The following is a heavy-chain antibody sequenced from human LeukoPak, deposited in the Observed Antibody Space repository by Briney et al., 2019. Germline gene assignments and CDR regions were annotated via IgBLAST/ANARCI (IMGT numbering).Heavy chain of an antibody. V-gene: IGHV4-34*01. CDR3: ARGKTGLLWFGEFPRAAYYYMDV. J-gene: IGHJ6*03. Sequence: SETLSLTCAVSGGSFSAFFWRWIRQPPGKGLEWIGDVGHSGSADYNPSLKSRVTISVDTSKNQFSLKLSSVTAADTAVYYCARGKTGLLWFGEFPRAAYYYMDVWGKGTTVTVSS. CDR2: VGHSGSA. D-gene: IGHD3-10*01. CDR1: GGSFSAFF.